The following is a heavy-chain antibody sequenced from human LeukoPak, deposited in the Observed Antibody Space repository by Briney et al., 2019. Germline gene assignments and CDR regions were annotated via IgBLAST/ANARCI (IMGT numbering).Heavy chain of an antibody. CDR1: GFTFSSYW. J-gene: IGHJ5*02. V-gene: IGHV3-7*01. Sequence: GGSLRLSCAASGFTFSSYWMSWVRQAPGKGLEWVANIKQGGSEKYYVDSVKGRFTISRDNAKNSLYLQMSSLRAEHTAVYYCARDWEKQRRYDFWSGYYSGSDTYPRNWFDPWGQGTLVTVSS. CDR3: ARDWEKQRRYDFWSGYYSGSDTYPRNWFDP. D-gene: IGHD3-3*01. CDR2: IKQGGSEK.